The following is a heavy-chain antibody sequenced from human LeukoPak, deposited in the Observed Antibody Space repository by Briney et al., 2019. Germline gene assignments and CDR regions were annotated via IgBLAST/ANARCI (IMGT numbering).Heavy chain of an antibody. J-gene: IGHJ4*02. Sequence: GGSLRLSCAASGFTFSIYWMSWVRQAPGKGLEWVANIKQDGSENYYVDSVKGRFTISRDNSKNTLYLQMNSLRAEDTAVYYCTYGDFDYWGQGTLVTISS. D-gene: IGHD4-17*01. CDR2: IKQDGSEN. V-gene: IGHV3-7*01. CDR3: TYGDFDY. CDR1: GFTFSIYW.